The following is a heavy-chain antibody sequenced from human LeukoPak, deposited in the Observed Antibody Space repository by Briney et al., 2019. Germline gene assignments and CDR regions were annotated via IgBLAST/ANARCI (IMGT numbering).Heavy chain of an antibody. D-gene: IGHD2-2*01. J-gene: IGHJ3*02. V-gene: IGHV3-30*02. CDR3: AKDRCSSSTCREAFEI. Sequence: PGGSLRLSSAVSGFTFGRYGMHWIRQAPGKGMEWVAFIWYDGKNDQEYAESVKGRFTISRDNSKNTLYLQMNSLRTEDTAMYYCAKDRCSSSTCREAFEIWGQGTLVTVSS. CDR1: GFTFGRYG. CDR2: IWYDGKNDQ.